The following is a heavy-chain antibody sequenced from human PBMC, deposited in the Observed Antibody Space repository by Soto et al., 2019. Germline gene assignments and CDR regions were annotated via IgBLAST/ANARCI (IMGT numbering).Heavy chain of an antibody. CDR3: ARARGGYYYYGMDV. CDR1: GGSISSGDYY. Sequence: SETLSLTCTVSGGSISSGDYYWSWIRQPPGKGLEWIGYIYYSGSTYYNPSLKSRVTISVDTSKNQFSLKLSSVAAADTAVYYCARARGGYYYYGMDVWGQGTTVT. V-gene: IGHV4-30-4*01. J-gene: IGHJ6*02. D-gene: IGHD3-10*01. CDR2: IYYSGST.